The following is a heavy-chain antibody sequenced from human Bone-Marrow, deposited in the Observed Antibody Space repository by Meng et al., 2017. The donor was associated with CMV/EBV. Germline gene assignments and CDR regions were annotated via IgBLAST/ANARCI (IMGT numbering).Heavy chain of an antibody. D-gene: IGHD2-2*02. J-gene: IGHJ4*02. CDR2: INPNSGGT. V-gene: IGHV1-2*02. CDR3: ARDLARVGYCSSTSCYTKEAFDY. CDR1: GYTFTGYY. Sequence: ASVKVSCKASGYTFTGYYMHWVRQAPGQGLEWMGWINPNSGGTNYAQKFQGRVTMTRDTSISTAYMELSRLRSDDTAVYYCARDLARVGYCSSTSCYTKEAFDYWGQGTLVTVSS.